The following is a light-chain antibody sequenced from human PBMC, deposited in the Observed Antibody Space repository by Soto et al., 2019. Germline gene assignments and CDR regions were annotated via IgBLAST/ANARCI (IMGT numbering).Light chain of an antibody. CDR2: EVS. CDR1: SSDVGGYNY. V-gene: IGLV2-14*01. J-gene: IGLJ1*01. Sequence: QSALAQPASVSGSPGQSITISCTGTSSDVGGYNYVSWYQQHPGKAPKLMIYEVSNRPSGVSNRFSGSKSGNTASLTISGLQAEDEADYYCSSYTSSSTPVFGTGTKHRP. CDR3: SSYTSSSTPV.